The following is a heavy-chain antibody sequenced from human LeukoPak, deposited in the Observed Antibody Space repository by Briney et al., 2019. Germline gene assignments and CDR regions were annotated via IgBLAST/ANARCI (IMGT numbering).Heavy chain of an antibody. CDR3: AKSKVRGANSDAFDI. Sequence: PGGSLRLSCAASGFTVSSNYMSWVRQAPGKGLEWVSVIYTGGSTYYADSVKGRFTISRDNSKNTLYLQMNSLRAEDTAVYYCAKSKVRGANSDAFDIWGQGTMVTVSS. CDR2: IYTGGST. V-gene: IGHV3-53*01. D-gene: IGHD3-10*01. CDR1: GFTVSSNY. J-gene: IGHJ3*02.